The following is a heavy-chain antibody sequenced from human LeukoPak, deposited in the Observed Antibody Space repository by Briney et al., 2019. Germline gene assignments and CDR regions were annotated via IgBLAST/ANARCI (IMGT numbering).Heavy chain of an antibody. V-gene: IGHV1-69*05. J-gene: IGHJ4*02. CDR1: GGTFSSYA. D-gene: IGHD3-22*01. Sequence: SVKVSCKASGGTFSSYAISWVRQAPGQGLEWMGRIIPIFGTANYAQKFQGRVTITTDESTSIAYMELSSLRSEDTAVYYCARRLNYYDSSGYPSSSDYWGQGTLVTVSS. CDR2: IIPIFGTA. CDR3: ARRLNYYDSSGYPSSSDY.